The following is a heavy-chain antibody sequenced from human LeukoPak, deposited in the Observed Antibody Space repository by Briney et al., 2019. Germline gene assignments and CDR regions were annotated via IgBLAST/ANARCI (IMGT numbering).Heavy chain of an antibody. CDR2: ISYHGINT. V-gene: IGHV3-30-3*01. D-gene: IGHD2-15*01. J-gene: IGHJ3*01. Sequence: GRSLRLSCAASGFTFSTYAVHWVRQAPGRGLEWVAFISYHGINTYYADSVKGRFTISRDNSKSTLYLEMSSLRLEDTAVYYCTREGTDSFDVWGQGTMVTVSS. CDR1: GFTFSTYA. CDR3: TREGTDSFDV.